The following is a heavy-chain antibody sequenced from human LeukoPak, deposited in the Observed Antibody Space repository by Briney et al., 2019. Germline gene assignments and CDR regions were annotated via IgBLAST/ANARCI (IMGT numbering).Heavy chain of an antibody. J-gene: IGHJ4*02. CDR2: IYPGDSDT. Sequence: GESLKISCKGSGYSFASYWIGWERQMPGKGLEWMGIIYPGDSDTRYSPSFQGQVTISADKSISTASLQWSSLKASDTAMYYCARRAYCGGDCFIDYWGQGTLVTVSS. CDR3: ARRAYCGGDCFIDY. V-gene: IGHV5-51*01. CDR1: GYSFASYW. D-gene: IGHD2-21*02.